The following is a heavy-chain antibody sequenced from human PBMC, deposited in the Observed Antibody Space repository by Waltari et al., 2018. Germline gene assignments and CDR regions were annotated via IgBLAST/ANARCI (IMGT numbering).Heavy chain of an antibody. V-gene: IGHV4-39*02. D-gene: IGHD6-6*01. J-gene: IGHJ4*02. CDR2: IYYSGST. CDR1: GGSISSSSYY. Sequence: QLQLQESGPGLVKPSETLSLTCTVSGGSISSSSYYWGWIRQPPGKGLEWIGSIYYSGSTYYNPSLKSRVTISVDTSKNQFSLKLSSVTAADTAVYYCAREQLVSAREFDYWGQGTLVTVSS. CDR3: AREQLVSAREFDY.